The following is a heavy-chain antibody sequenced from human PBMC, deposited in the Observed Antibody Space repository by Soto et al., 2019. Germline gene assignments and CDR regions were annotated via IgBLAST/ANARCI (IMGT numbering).Heavy chain of an antibody. CDR3: ARASNDYFNYYYGMAV. CDR2: INAGNGNT. J-gene: IGHJ6*02. Sequence: ASVKVSCKASGYTFTSYAMHWVRQAPGQRLEWMGWINAGNGNTKYSQKFQGRVTITRDTSASTAYMELSSLRSEDTAVYYCARASNDYFNYYYGMAVWGQGTTVTVSS. D-gene: IGHD4-17*01. CDR1: GYTFTSYA. V-gene: IGHV1-3*01.